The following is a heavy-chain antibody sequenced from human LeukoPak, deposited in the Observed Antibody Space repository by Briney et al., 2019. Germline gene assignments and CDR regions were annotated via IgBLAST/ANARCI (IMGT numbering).Heavy chain of an antibody. D-gene: IGHD3-9*01. V-gene: IGHV3-48*04. Sequence: GGSLRLSCAASGFNVNNNYMNWVRQAPGKGLEWVSYISSSSSTIYYADSVKGRFTISRDNAKNSLYLQMNSLRAEDTAVYYCARGQSYYDILTGYYDAFDIWGQGTMVTVSS. CDR2: ISSSSSTI. J-gene: IGHJ3*02. CDR3: ARGQSYYDILTGYYDAFDI. CDR1: GFNVNNNY.